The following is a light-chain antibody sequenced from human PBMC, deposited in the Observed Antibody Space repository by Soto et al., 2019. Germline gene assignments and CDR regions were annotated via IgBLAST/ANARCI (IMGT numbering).Light chain of an antibody. Sequence: QSVLSQPGSVSGSPGQSIAISCTGTSSDVGGYSYVSWYQQQPGKAPKLVISDVSNRPSGVSDRFSGSKSGNTASLTISGLQTEDEADYYCASYTTSSTYVFGTGTKVTVL. CDR3: ASYTTSSTYV. V-gene: IGLV2-14*01. J-gene: IGLJ1*01. CDR2: DVS. CDR1: SSDVGGYSY.